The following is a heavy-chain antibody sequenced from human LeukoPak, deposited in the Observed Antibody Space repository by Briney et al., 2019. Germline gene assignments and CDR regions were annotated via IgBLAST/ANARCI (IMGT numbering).Heavy chain of an antibody. CDR3: ARVDYDFWSGYSS. V-gene: IGHV1-8*01. CDR1: GYTFTSYD. CDR2: MNPNSGNT. Sequence: ASVKVSCRASGYTFTSYDIDWVRQATGQGLEWMGWMNPNSGNTGYAQKFQGRVTMTRNTSISTAYMELSSLRSEDTAVYYCARVDYDFWSGYSSWGQGTLVTVSS. D-gene: IGHD3-3*01. J-gene: IGHJ5*02.